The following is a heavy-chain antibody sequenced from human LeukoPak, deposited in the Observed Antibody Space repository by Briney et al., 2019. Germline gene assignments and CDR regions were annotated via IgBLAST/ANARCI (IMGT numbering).Heavy chain of an antibody. CDR3: VTLAVAGDYYFDY. J-gene: IGHJ4*02. CDR1: GFTFSDHY. D-gene: IGHD6-19*01. Sequence: GGSLRLSCATSGFTFSDHYMDWVRLAPGKGLEWVGRTRNKAKSYTTEYAASVKGRFTISRDDSKNSLFLQMNSLKTEDTAVYYCVTLAVAGDYYFDYWGQGTLVTV. CDR2: TRNKAKSYTT. V-gene: IGHV3-72*01.